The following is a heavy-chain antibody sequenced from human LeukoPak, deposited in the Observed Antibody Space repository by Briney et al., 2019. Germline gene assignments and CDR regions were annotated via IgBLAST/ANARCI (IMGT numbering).Heavy chain of an antibody. CDR2: IWYDGSNK. J-gene: IGHJ4*02. CDR3: ARNSILDYYGSGSYYSGFDY. CDR1: GFTFSSYG. D-gene: IGHD3-10*01. Sequence: PGGSLRLSCAASGFTFSSYGMHWVRQAPGKGLEWVAVIWYDGSNKYYADSVKGRFTISRDNAKNSLYLQMNSLRAEDTALYHCARNSILDYYGSGSYYSGFDYWGQGTLVTVSS. V-gene: IGHV3-33*01.